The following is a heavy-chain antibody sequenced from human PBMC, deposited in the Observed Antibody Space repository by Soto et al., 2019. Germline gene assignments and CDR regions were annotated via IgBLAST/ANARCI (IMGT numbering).Heavy chain of an antibody. CDR3: ARDHPQLRYPPYYYYGMDV. Sequence: GGSLRLSCAASGFTFSSYSMNWVRQAPGKGLEWVSYISSSSSTIYYADSVKGRFTISRDNAKNSLYLQMNSLRDEDTAVYYCARDHPQLRYPPYYYYGMDVWGQGTTVTVSS. CDR1: GFTFSSYS. D-gene: IGHD5-18*01. V-gene: IGHV3-48*02. J-gene: IGHJ6*02. CDR2: ISSSSSTI.